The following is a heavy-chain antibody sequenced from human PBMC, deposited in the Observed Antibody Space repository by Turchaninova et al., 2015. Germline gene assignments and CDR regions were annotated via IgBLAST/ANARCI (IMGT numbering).Heavy chain of an antibody. CDR3: ARSQPQDF. V-gene: IGHV4-34*01. J-gene: IGHJ4*02. Sequence: QVQLQQWGAGLLKPSDTLSLTCSVYGGSFSGYWWTWIRQAPGKGLEWIGEINHDGSTNYNPSLKGRIIMSVDTSKNQFSLKLSSVTAADTAVYYCARSQPQDFWGQGTLVTVSS. CDR1: GGSFSGYW. CDR2: INHDGST.